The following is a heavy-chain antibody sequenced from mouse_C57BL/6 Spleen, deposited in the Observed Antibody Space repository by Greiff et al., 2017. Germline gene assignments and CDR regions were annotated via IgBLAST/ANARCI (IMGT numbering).Heavy chain of an antibody. V-gene: IGHV1-80*01. J-gene: IGHJ3*01. Sequence: VQLQESGAELVKPGASVKISCKASGYAFSSYWMNWVKQRPGKGLEWIGQIYPGDGDTNYNGKFKGKATLTADKSSSTAYMQLSSLTSEDSAVYFCARVAYGNPAWFAYWGQGTLVTVSA. CDR2: IYPGDGDT. CDR1: GYAFSSYW. CDR3: ARVAYGNPAWFAY. D-gene: IGHD2-1*01.